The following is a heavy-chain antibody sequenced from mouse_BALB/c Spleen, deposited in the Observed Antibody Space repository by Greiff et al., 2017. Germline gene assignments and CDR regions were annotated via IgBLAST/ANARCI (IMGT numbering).Heavy chain of an antibody. CDR1: GFTFSSYG. V-gene: IGHV5-6-3*01. D-gene: IGHD1-1*01. J-gene: IGHJ4*01. CDR3: AREGIRYYYGSSYYAMDY. CDR2: INSNGGST. Sequence: DVHLVESGGGLVQPGGSLKLSCAASGFTFSSYGMSWVRQTPDKRLELVATINSNGGSTYYPDSVKGRFTISRDNAKNTLYLQMSSLKSEDTAMYYCAREGIRYYYGSSYYAMDYWGQGTSVTVSS.